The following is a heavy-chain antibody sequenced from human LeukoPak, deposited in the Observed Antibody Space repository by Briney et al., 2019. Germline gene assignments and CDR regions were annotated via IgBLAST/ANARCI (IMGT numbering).Heavy chain of an antibody. J-gene: IGHJ4*02. V-gene: IGHV4-34*01. CDR1: GGSFRGYY. D-gene: IGHD6-19*01. CDR2: INHSGST. CDR3: ARGAVAGDY. Sequence: SETLSLTCAVYGGSFRGYYWSWIRQPPGKGLEWIGEINHSGSTNYNPSLKSRVTISVDTSKNQFSLKLSSVTAADTAVYYCARGAVAGDYWGQGTLVTVSS.